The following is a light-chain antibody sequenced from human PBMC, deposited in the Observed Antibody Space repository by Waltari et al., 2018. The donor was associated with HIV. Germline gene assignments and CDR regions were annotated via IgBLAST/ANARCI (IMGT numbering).Light chain of an antibody. Sequence: DIVMTQSPDSLTVSLGARATISCKSSQSVRHTSNNKNFLAWYQQKSGQAPKWLIYWASTRESGVPARFSGSGSGTNFTLTINNLQSEDVAVYYCQQYHVTPPTFGQGT. CDR2: WAS. V-gene: IGKV4-1*01. CDR3: QQYHVTPPT. CDR1: QSVRHTSNNKNF. J-gene: IGKJ1*01.